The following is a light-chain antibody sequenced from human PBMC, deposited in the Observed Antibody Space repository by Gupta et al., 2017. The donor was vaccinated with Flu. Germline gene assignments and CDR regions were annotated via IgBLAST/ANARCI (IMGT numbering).Light chain of an antibody. Sequence: SSALTQPPSVSVSPGQTARITCSGDPLPNQYAYWYQQTPGQAPVLWIYKDNGRPSGIPERVSGSRSGTRATLTIGGVQAEDEADYYCQSTDSSGNFVLFGGGTKLTVL. J-gene: IGLJ2*01. V-gene: IGLV3-25*02. CDR2: KDN. CDR1: PLPNQY. CDR3: QSTDSSGNFVL.